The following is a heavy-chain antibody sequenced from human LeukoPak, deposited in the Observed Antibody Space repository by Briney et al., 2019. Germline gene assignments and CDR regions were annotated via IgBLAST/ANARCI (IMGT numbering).Heavy chain of an antibody. CDR2: IYTSGST. CDR1: GGSISSYY. V-gene: IGHV4-4*07. D-gene: IGHD2-2*01. CDR3: ARDKSWGYCSSTSCTRQINWFDP. J-gene: IGHJ5*02. Sequence: SETLSLTCTVSGGSISSYYWSWIRQPAGKGLEWIGRIYTSGSTNYNPSLKSRVTMPVDTSKNQFSLKLSSVTAAETAVYYCARDKSWGYCSSTSCTRQINWFDPWGQGTLVTVSS.